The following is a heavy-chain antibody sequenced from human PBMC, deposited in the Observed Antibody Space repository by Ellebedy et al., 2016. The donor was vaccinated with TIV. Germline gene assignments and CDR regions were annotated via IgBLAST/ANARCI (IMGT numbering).Heavy chain of an antibody. CDR2: IDQNGGEK. J-gene: IGHJ3*02. D-gene: IGHD1-14*01. Sequence: GESLKISCAASGFTFSNYYMTWVRQAPGKGLEWVANIDQNGGEKSYVDSVKGRFTISRDNAKNSLFLQMNSLIVEDTAVYYCARETPNRAFDNWGQGAMVTVSS. CDR1: GFTFSNYY. CDR3: ARETPNRAFDN. V-gene: IGHV3-7*01.